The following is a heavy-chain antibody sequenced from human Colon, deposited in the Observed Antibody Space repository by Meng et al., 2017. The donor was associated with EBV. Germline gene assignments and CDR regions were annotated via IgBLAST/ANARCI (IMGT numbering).Heavy chain of an antibody. D-gene: IGHD3-10*01. Sequence: QVREWGPGLVQPSETLSLPCPVSGGSISSNGSYCDWARQHPGRGLEWIGAIYHSGSTSYNPSLQSRVTMFVDTSKNQFSLMLTSVTATDTAVYYCARRRGGSGRDCWGQGTLVTVSS. V-gene: IGHV4-39*01. CDR3: ARRRGGSGRDC. CDR1: GGSISSNGSY. CDR2: IYHSGST. J-gene: IGHJ4*02.